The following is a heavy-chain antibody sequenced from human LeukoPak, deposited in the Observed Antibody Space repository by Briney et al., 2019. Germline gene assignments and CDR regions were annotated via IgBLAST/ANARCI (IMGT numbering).Heavy chain of an antibody. Sequence: SETLSLTCTVSGGSISSSSYYWRWIRQPPGKGLEWIGSIYYSGSAYYNPSLKSRVTISVDTSKNQFSLKQSSVTAADTAVYYCTRRGTATTERFDYWGQGTLVTVSS. J-gene: IGHJ4*02. CDR1: GGSISSSSYY. CDR2: IYYSGSA. V-gene: IGHV4-39*01. D-gene: IGHD4-11*01. CDR3: TRRGTATTERFDY.